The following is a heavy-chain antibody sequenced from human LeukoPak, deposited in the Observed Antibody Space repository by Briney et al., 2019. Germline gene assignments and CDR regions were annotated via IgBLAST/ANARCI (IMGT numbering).Heavy chain of an antibody. V-gene: IGHV4-34*01. CDR1: GGSFSGYY. Sequence: KASETLSLTCAVYGGSFSGYYWSWIRQPPGKGLEWIGEINHSGSTNYNPSLKSRVTISVDTSKNQFSLKLSSATAADTAVYYCARHGEAAGIDYWGQGTLVTVSS. CDR2: INHSGST. CDR3: ARHGEAAGIDY. D-gene: IGHD6-13*01. J-gene: IGHJ4*02.